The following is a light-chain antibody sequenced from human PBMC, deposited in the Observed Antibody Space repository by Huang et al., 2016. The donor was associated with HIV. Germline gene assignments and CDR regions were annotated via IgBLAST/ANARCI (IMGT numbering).Light chain of an antibody. CDR2: GAS. J-gene: IGKJ3*01. CDR1: QSVTGN. V-gene: IGKV3-15*01. Sequence: EIVMTQSPATLSVSPGERATLSCRASQSVTGNLAWYQPKPGQPPMLLIYGASTRAAGAAARFNASGSGTEFTLTINSLQSEDFAVYYCQQYNKWPRTFGPGTKVDVK. CDR3: QQYNKWPRT.